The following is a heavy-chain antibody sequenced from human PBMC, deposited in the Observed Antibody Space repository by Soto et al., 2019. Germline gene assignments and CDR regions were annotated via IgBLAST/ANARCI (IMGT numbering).Heavy chain of an antibody. J-gene: IGHJ4*02. V-gene: IGHV1-46*01. D-gene: IGHD2-21*02. CDR2: VNPSGGHT. Sequence: QVQLVQSGAEVKKPGASVKVSCKASGDTFTDYYIHWVRQAPGQGLEWMGAVNPSGGHTTYAQHFLGRMTMIRANATSTLCMQLTSLTSDDTAVYYCARGGHVVVVTAALDYWGQGTLVTVAS. CDR3: ARGGHVVVVTAALDY. CDR1: GDTFTDYY.